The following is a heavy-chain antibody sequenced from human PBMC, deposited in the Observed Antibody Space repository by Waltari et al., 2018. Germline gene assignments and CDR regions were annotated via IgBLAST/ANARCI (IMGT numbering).Heavy chain of an antibody. CDR2: INPGSGST. Sequence: QVQLVQSGAQVTKPGASVRLSCKASAYTFTSYYINWVLQAPGQGPEWMGVINPGSGSTIYAQKFQGRVTMSRDTSTSTVYMELSSLRSEDTAVYYCARSRILTGYFPNEEFDNWGQGTLVTVSS. CDR3: ARSRILTGYFPNEEFDN. CDR1: AYTFTSYY. J-gene: IGHJ4*02. D-gene: IGHD3-9*01. V-gene: IGHV1-46*01.